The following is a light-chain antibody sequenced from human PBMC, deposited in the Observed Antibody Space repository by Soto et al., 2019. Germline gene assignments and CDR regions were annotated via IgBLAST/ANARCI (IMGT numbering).Light chain of an antibody. CDR2: EVS. J-gene: IGLJ1*01. V-gene: IGLV2-8*01. CDR1: SSDVGGYNY. Sequence: QSVLTQPPSASGSPGQSVTISCTGTSSDVGGYNYVSWYQQHPGKAPKLMIYEVSKRPSGVPDRFSGSKSGNTASLTVSGLQAEDEADYYCNSYAGSNVDVFGAGTKVTDL. CDR3: NSYAGSNVDV.